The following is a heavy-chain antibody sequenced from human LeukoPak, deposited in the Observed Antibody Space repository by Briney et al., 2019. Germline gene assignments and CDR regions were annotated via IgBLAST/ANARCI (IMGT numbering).Heavy chain of an antibody. CDR2: ISGYNGNT. CDR3: IRACSGGTCYNWFDP. CDR1: GYTFTSYG. Sequence: ASVKVSCKASGYTFTSYGISWVRQARGKGLEWMGWISGYNGNTNYAQKFQGRVTMTRDTSISTAYMELSSLRSEDTAVYYCIRACSGGTCYNWFDPWGQGTLVTVSS. D-gene: IGHD2-15*01. J-gene: IGHJ5*02. V-gene: IGHV1-18*01.